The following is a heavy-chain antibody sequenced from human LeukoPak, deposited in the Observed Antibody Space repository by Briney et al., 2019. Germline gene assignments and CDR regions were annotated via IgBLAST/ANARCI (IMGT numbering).Heavy chain of an antibody. CDR3: ARGGYSAMVNDY. CDR2: ISGSGGST. Sequence: GGSLRLSCAASGFTFSSYAMSWVRQAPGKGLEWVSSISGSGGSTYYADSVKGRFSISRDNSKNTLYLQMNSLRAEDTAVYYCARGGYSAMVNDYWGQGTLVTVSS. V-gene: IGHV3-23*01. J-gene: IGHJ4*02. CDR1: GFTFSSYA. D-gene: IGHD5-18*01.